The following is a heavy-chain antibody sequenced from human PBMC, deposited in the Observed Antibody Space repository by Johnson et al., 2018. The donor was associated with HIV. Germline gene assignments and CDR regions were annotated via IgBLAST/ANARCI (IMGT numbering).Heavy chain of an antibody. CDR3: ARAHDAFDI. Sequence: QMQLVESGGGLVQPGGSLRLSCAASGFTFSSYAMHWVRQAPGKGLEWVAVISYDGSNKYYAYSVKGRFTISRDNSKNTLYLQMNSLRAEDTAVYYCARAHDAFDIGGQGTMVTVSS. J-gene: IGHJ3*02. CDR2: ISYDGSNK. V-gene: IGHV3-30*04. CDR1: GFTFSSYA.